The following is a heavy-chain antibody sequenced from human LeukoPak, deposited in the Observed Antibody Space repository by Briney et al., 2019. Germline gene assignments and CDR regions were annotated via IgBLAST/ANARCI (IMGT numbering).Heavy chain of an antibody. CDR3: ARAAGYCSGGSCFWDAFDI. D-gene: IGHD2-15*01. Sequence: SETLSLTCTVSGGSLNSYYWSWMRQPPGKGLEWIGYIYDSGSTNYNPSLKSRVTISVDTSKNQFSLKLSSVTAADTAVYYCARAAGYCSGGSCFWDAFDIWGQGTMVTVSS. CDR1: GGSLNSYY. V-gene: IGHV4-59*01. CDR2: IYDSGST. J-gene: IGHJ3*02.